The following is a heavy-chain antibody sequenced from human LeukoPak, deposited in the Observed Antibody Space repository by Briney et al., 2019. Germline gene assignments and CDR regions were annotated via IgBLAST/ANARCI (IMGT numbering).Heavy chain of an antibody. Sequence: PSETLSLXCTVSGGSISRSNNYWGWVRQPPGKGLECIGSIHYSGTTYYNPSLKSRVTISVDTSKNQFSLKLSSMTAADTAVYYCARHEEEDGYNAKTIDYWGQGTLVTVSS. V-gene: IGHV4-39*01. CDR1: GGSISRSNNY. D-gene: IGHD5-24*01. CDR3: ARHEEEDGYNAKTIDY. J-gene: IGHJ4*02. CDR2: IHYSGTT.